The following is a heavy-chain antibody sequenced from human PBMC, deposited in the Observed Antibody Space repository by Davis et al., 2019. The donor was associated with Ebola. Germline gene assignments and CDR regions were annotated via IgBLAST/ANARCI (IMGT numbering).Heavy chain of an antibody. Sequence: GGSLRLSCEGSGFTFKDHAIHWVRQAPGEGLEWVSGISWNSDSLGYADSVKGRFTISRDNAKNSLYLQMNSLRAEDTALYYCAKSGGYSYYDILTGPHWFDPWGQGTLVTVSS. CDR1: GFTFKDHA. D-gene: IGHD3-9*01. J-gene: IGHJ5*02. V-gene: IGHV3-9*01. CDR3: AKSGGYSYYDILTGPHWFDP. CDR2: ISWNSDSL.